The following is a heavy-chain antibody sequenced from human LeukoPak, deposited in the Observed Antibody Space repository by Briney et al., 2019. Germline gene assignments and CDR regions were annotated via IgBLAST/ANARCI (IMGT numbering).Heavy chain of an antibody. CDR1: GFTFSSYV. J-gene: IGHJ4*02. Sequence: GGSLRLSCAASGFTFSSYVMHWVRQAPGKGLEWVAFIRYDGSNKYYADSVKGRFTISRDNSKNTLYLQMNSLRAEDTAVYNCAKDLGRRHQVDYWGQGTLVTVSS. CDR3: AKDLGRRHQVDY. D-gene: IGHD1-1*01. CDR2: IRYDGSNK. V-gene: IGHV3-30*02.